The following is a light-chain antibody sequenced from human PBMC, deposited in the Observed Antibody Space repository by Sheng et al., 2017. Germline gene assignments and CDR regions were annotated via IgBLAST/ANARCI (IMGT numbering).Light chain of an antibody. CDR3: QQYYSSPWT. J-gene: IGKJ1*01. V-gene: IGKV1-5*03. Sequence: DIQMTQSPSTLSASVGDRVTITCRASQSVSSWLAWYQQTPGKAPKVLIYQASSLESGASSRFSGSGFGTEFTLTINSLQPDDFATYYCQQYYSSPWTFGQGTKVEIK. CDR2: QAS. CDR1: QSVSSW.